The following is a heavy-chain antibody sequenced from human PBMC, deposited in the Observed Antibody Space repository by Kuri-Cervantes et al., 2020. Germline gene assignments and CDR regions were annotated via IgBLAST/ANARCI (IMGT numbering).Heavy chain of an antibody. Sequence: GESLKISCAASGFTFSSYGMHWVRQAPGKGLEWVAVISYDGSNKYYADSVKGRFTISRDNSKNTLYLQMNSLRAEDTAVYYCARGNVKAPADGMDVWGQGTTVTVSS. J-gene: IGHJ6*02. CDR3: ARGNVKAPADGMDV. D-gene: IGHD3-16*01. CDR1: GFTFSSYG. V-gene: IGHV3-30*03. CDR2: ISYDGSNK.